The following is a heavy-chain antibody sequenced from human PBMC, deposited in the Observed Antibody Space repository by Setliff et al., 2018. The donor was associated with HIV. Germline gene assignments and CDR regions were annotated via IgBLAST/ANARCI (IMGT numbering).Heavy chain of an antibody. CDR2: IYLNGGT. CDR1: GGSIRSYY. D-gene: IGHD6-19*01. Sequence: PSETLSLTCTVSGGSIRSYYWSWIRQPPGKALEWIGYIYLNGGTDYNPSLKSRVTISADTSKNQFSLKLTSVTAADTALYHCARVSSSWFVDYWGQGTLVT. J-gene: IGHJ4*02. CDR3: ARVSSSWFVDY. V-gene: IGHV4-59*01.